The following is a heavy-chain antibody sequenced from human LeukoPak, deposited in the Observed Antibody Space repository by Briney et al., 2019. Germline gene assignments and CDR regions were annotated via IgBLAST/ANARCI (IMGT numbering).Heavy chain of an antibody. CDR3: ARGRTYYYDSSGYFGAFDI. CDR1: GGSISSGGYS. Sequence: SETLSLTCAVSGGSISSGGYSCTWIRQPPGKGLEWIGYIYHGGNSYYIPSLKSRVTISVDRSKNQFSLKLSSVTAADTAVYYCARGRTYYYDSSGYFGAFDIWGQGTMVTVSS. V-gene: IGHV4-30-2*01. D-gene: IGHD3-22*01. J-gene: IGHJ3*02. CDR2: IYHGGNS.